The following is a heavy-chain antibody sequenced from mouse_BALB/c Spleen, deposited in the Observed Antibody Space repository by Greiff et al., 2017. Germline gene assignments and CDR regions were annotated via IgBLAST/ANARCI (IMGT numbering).Heavy chain of an antibody. CDR3: ARRDGSSYVRYFDV. Sequence: QVQLKQSGPQLVRPGASVKISCKASGYSFTSYWMHWVKQRPGQGLEWIGMIDPSDSETRLNQKFKDKATLTVDKSSSTAYMQLSSPTSEDSAVYYCARRDGSSYVRYFDVWGAGTTVTVSS. J-gene: IGHJ1*01. CDR2: IDPSDSET. D-gene: IGHD1-1*01. CDR1: GYSFTSYW. V-gene: IGHV1S126*01.